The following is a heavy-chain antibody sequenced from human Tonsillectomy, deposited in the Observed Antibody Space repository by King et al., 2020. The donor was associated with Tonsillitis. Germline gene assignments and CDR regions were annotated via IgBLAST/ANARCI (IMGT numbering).Heavy chain of an antibody. CDR1: GGSISRSIYY. V-gene: IGHV4-39*01. Sequence: LQLQESGPGPVKPPETLSLTCTVSGGSISRSIYYWAWIRQPPGKGLEWIGSIYYAGSTYYNPSRKSRVTMSVDTSKKQFSLKLSPLTAADTAVYYCARKESSGWPGYFDYWGRGIQVTVSS. CDR2: IYYAGST. CDR3: ARKESSGWPGYFDY. J-gene: IGHJ4*02. D-gene: IGHD6-19*01.